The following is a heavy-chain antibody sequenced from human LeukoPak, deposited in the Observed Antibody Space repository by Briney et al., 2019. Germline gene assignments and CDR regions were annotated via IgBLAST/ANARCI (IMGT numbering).Heavy chain of an antibody. J-gene: IGHJ6*02. CDR2: ISGSGGST. CDR1: GFTFSSYA. Sequence: GGSLRLSCAVSGFTFSSYAMSWVRQAPGKGLEWVSAISGSGGSTYYADSVKGRFTISRDNSKNTLYLQMNSLRAEDTAVYYCARGRIVVVVDYYYGMDVWGQGTTVTVSS. D-gene: IGHD2-2*01. CDR3: ARGRIVVVVDYYYGMDV. V-gene: IGHV3-23*01.